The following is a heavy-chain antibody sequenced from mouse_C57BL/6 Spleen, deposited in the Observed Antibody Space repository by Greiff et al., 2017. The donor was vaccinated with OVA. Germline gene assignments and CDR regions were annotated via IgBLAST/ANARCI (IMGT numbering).Heavy chain of an antibody. CDR3: ARDYDYDEGYYFDY. D-gene: IGHD2-4*01. Sequence: QVQLQQPGAELVKPGASVKMSCKASGYTFTSYWITWVKQRPGQGLAWIGDIYPGSGSTNYNEKFKSKATLTVDTSSSKAYMQLSSLTSEDSAVYYCARDYDYDEGYYFDYWGQGTTLTVSS. CDR1: GYTFTSYW. CDR2: IYPGSGST. V-gene: IGHV1-55*01. J-gene: IGHJ2*01.